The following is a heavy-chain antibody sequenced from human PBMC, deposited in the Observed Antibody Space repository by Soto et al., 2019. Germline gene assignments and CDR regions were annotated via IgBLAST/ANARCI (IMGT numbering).Heavy chain of an antibody. V-gene: IGHV3-48*01. Sequence: GGSLRLSCAASGFTFSSYTMNWVRQAPGKGLEWVSYISSSSSTIYYADSVKGRFTISRDNAKNSLYLQMNSLRAEDTAVYYCARDGIVVVPAAMYYYMDVWGKGTTVTVSS. CDR2: ISSSSSTI. D-gene: IGHD2-2*01. CDR3: ARDGIVVVPAAMYYYMDV. J-gene: IGHJ6*03. CDR1: GFTFSSYT.